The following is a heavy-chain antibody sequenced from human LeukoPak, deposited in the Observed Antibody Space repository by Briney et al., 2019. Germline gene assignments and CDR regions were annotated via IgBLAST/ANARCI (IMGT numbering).Heavy chain of an antibody. CDR3: VKGWKYSGDWYDS. Sequence: GGSLRLSCSASGFTFNTYAMHWIRQAPEKGLECVSSVNADGSHTYYADSVKGRFTISRDNSKNTLSLQMSSVRAEDTAVYYCVKGWKYSGDWYDSWGQGTLVTVSS. J-gene: IGHJ5*01. D-gene: IGHD5-12*01. V-gene: IGHV3-64D*09. CDR2: VNADGSHT. CDR1: GFTFNTYA.